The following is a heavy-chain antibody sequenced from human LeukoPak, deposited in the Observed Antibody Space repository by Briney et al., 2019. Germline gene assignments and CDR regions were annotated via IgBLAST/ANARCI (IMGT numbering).Heavy chain of an antibody. D-gene: IGHD2/OR15-2a*01. CDR2: IRSKANSYAT. Sequence: GGSLRLSCAASGFTFSGSAMDWVRQASGKGLEWVGRIRSKANSYATAYAASVKGRFTISRDDSKNTAYLQMNSLKTEDTAVYYCTSPPAFQTRSSYYYYYMDVWGKGTTVTVSS. J-gene: IGHJ6*03. V-gene: IGHV3-73*01. CDR1: GFTFSGSA. CDR3: TSPPAFQTRSSYYYYYMDV.